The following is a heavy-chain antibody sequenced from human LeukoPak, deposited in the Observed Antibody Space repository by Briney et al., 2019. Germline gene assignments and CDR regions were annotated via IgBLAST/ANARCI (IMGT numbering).Heavy chain of an antibody. Sequence: ASVTVSCKASGYTFNDYYIHWVQQAPGKGLEWMGRVDLEDGDTIYAEKFQGRVTITADTSTDKAFMDLSSLTSFDTAVYYCARGSRSFDWLRSYFDFWGQGTLVSVSP. CDR2: VDLEDGDT. D-gene: IGHD3-9*01. V-gene: IGHV1-69-2*01. J-gene: IGHJ4*02. CDR1: GYTFNDYY. CDR3: ARGSRSFDWLRSYFDF.